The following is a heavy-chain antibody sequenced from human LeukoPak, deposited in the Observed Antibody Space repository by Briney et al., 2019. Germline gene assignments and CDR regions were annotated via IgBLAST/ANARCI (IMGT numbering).Heavy chain of an antibody. CDR2: INPSGGST. J-gene: IGHJ3*02. CDR1: GYTFTSYY. D-gene: IGHD6-19*01. Sequence: ASVKVSCKASGYTFTSYYMHWVRQAPGQGLEWMGIINPSGGSTSYAQKLQGRVTMTTDTSTSTAYMELRSLRSDDTAVYYCARDLGQWLADDAFDIWGQGTMVTVSS. CDR3: ARDLGQWLADDAFDI. V-gene: IGHV1-46*01.